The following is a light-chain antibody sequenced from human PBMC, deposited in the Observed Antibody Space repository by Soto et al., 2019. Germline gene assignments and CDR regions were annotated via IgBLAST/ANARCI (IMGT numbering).Light chain of an antibody. Sequence: DIQMTQSPSSLSASVGDRVTITCRASTSINKYLNWYQQKPGKAAKLRIYAASSLESGVPSSFRGGGAWTEFTLAISRLQPEDFATYYCQESYNASAFTFGGGTKVEIK. CDR3: QESYNASAFT. V-gene: IGKV1-39*01. CDR1: TSINKY. J-gene: IGKJ4*01. CDR2: AAS.